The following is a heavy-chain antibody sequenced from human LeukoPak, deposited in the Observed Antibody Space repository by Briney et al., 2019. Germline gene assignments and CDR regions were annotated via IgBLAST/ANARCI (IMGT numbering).Heavy chain of an antibody. J-gene: IGHJ4*02. CDR2: ISGSGGAT. CDR3: AKDGVATITYDY. CDR1: GFTFSSYA. V-gene: IGHV3-23*01. D-gene: IGHD5-12*01. Sequence: GESLKISCAASGFTFSSYAMSWVRQAPGKGLEWVSVISGSGGATYYADSVKGRFTISRDNSKNTLYLQMNSLRAEDTAVYYCAKDGVATITYDYWGQGTLVTVSP.